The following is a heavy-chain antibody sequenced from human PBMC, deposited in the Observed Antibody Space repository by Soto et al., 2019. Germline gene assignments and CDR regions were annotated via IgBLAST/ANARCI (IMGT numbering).Heavy chain of an antibody. J-gene: IGHJ4*02. CDR2: TRNKANSYTT. D-gene: IGHD3-10*01. V-gene: IGHV3-72*01. CDR1: GFTFSDHY. Sequence: GGSLRLSCVASGFTFSDHYIDWVRQAPGKGLEWVGRTRNKANSYTTEYAASVRGRFTISRDDSKNSLYLQMNSLKTEDTAVYYCARTFYASGSYSLDYWGQGTLVTVSS. CDR3: ARTFYASGSYSLDY.